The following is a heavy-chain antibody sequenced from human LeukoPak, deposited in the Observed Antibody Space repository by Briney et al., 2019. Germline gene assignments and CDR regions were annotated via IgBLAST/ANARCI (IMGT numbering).Heavy chain of an antibody. V-gene: IGHV1-69*05. CDR3: ASEEYCSSTSCYTSQPGVDY. CDR1: GGTFSSYA. Sequence: SVKVSCKASGGTFSSYAISWVRQAPGQGLEWMGGIIPIFGTANYAQKFQGRVTITTDESTSTAYMELSSLRSEDTAVYYCASEEYCSSTSCYTSQPGVDYWGQGTLVTVSS. J-gene: IGHJ4*02. CDR2: IIPIFGTA. D-gene: IGHD2-2*02.